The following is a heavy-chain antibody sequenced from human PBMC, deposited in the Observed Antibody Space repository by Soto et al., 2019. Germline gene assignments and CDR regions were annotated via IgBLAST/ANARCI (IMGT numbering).Heavy chain of an antibody. CDR1: GFTFSAYG. D-gene: IGHD2-15*01. J-gene: IGHJ3*02. V-gene: IGHV3-7*03. Sequence: EVHLAESGGGLVQPGGSLRLSCAASGFTFSAYGMSWVRQAPGNGLEWVANIKQDGSEKYYVDSVKGRFTISRDNAKDSLYSQMNSLRAELTAVYYSASVGYCSGGSFPSAPAAGLLDAFNIWDHGAMVTVS. CDR3: ASVGYCSGGSFPSAPAAGLLDAFNI. CDR2: IKQDGSEK.